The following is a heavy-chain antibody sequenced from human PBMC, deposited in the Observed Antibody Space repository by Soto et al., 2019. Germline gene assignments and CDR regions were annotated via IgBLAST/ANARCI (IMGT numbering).Heavy chain of an antibody. CDR1: GGTFSSYA. D-gene: IGHD6-13*01. Sequence: GASVKVSCKASGGTFSSYAISWVRQAPGQGLEWMGGIIPIFGTANYAQKFQGRVTITADESTSTAYMELSSLRSEDTAVYYCARESGAGGIAAAGTFVWGQGTLVTSPQ. CDR2: IIPIFGTA. V-gene: IGHV1-69*13. CDR3: ARESGAGGIAAAGTFV. J-gene: IGHJ4*02.